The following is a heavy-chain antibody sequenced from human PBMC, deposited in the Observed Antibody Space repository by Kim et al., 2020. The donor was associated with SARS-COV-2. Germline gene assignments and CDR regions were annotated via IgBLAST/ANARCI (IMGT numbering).Heavy chain of an antibody. CDR3: ARDQITGYDILTGYEPYYYYGLDV. D-gene: IGHD3-9*01. V-gene: IGHV1-18*04. Sequence: ASVKVSCKASGYTFTSYGISWVRQAPGQGLEWMGWISAYNGNTNYAQKLQGRITMTTDTSTSTAYMELRSLRSDDTAVYYCARDQITGYDILTGYEPYYYYGLDVWGQGTTVTVSS. CDR1: GYTFTSYG. J-gene: IGHJ6*02. CDR2: ISAYNGNT.